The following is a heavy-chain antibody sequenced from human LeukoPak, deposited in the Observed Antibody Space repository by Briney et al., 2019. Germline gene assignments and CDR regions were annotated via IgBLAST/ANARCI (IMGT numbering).Heavy chain of an antibody. D-gene: IGHD5-18*01. V-gene: IGHV1-8*01. J-gene: IGHJ6*02. CDR1: GYTFTSYD. CDR2: MNPNSGNT. CDR3: ARGLGELWLPVPTRPYGMDV. Sequence: ASVKVSCKASGYTFTSYDINWVRQATGQGLEWMGWMNPNSGNTGYAQKLQGRVTMTGNTSISTAYMELSSLRSEDTAVYYCARGLGELWLPVPTRPYGMDVWGQGTTVTVSS.